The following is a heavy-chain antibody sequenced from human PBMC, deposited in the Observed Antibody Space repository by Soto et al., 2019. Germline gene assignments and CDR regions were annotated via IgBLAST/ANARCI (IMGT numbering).Heavy chain of an antibody. D-gene: IGHD3-10*01. CDR3: ARVRFGEWGYAMDV. CDR2: ISSSGSSI. CDR1: GLTFSDCY. J-gene: IGHJ6*02. V-gene: IGHV3-11*01. Sequence: QVPLVESGGGLVKPGGSLRLSCAASGLTFSDCYMNWIRQAPGKGLEWVSYISSSGSSINYAGSVKGRFTISRHNAKNSLYLQMNSLRAEDTAMYYCARVRFGEWGYAMDVWGQGTTVIVSS.